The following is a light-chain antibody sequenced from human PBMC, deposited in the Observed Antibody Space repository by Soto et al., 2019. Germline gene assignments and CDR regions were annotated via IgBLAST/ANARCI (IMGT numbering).Light chain of an antibody. V-gene: IGKV3-20*01. Sequence: EIVLTQSPCTLSSSPGERATLACRASQSVSSSYLAWYQQKPGQAPRLLIYGASSRANGIPDRFSGSGSGTDFTLTISRLEPDDFAVYFCQQYGSSPLTFGGGTKVEIK. J-gene: IGKJ4*01. CDR1: QSVSSSY. CDR3: QQYGSSPLT. CDR2: GAS.